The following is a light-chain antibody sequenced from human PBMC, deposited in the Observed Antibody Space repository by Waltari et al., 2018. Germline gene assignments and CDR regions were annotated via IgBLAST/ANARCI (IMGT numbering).Light chain of an antibody. Sequence: EIVMTQSPATLSVSPGERATLSCRASQSVSNKLAWYQQKPGQAPRLLSFGASTRATGIPARFSGSGSGTEFTLTISSLQSEDFAVYYCQQCDTWPLTFGGGTKVEIK. CDR3: QQCDTWPLT. CDR2: GAS. V-gene: IGKV3-15*01. CDR1: QSVSNK. J-gene: IGKJ4*01.